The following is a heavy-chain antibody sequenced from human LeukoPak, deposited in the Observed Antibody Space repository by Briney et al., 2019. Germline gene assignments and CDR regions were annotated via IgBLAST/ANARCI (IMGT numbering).Heavy chain of an antibody. CDR1: GGSISSYY. V-gene: IGHV4-4*07. J-gene: IGHJ4*02. Sequence: SETLSLTCTVSGGSISSYYWSWIRQPAGKGLEWIGRIYTSGSTNYNPSLKSRVTMSVDTSKNQFSLKLSSVTAADTAVYYCARGPVRLLEWLLCDYWGQGTLVTVSS. CDR2: IYTSGST. D-gene: IGHD3-3*01. CDR3: ARGPVRLLEWLLCDY.